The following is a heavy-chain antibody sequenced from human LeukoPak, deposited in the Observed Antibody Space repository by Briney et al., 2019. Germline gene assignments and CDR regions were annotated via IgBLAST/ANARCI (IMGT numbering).Heavy chain of an antibody. V-gene: IGHV3-23*01. CDR3: AKEGEYYDGTGLLLFDY. D-gene: IGHD2/OR15-2a*01. J-gene: IGHJ4*02. Sequence: GGPLRLSCEASGFTFMNFPMRWVRQAPGKGLEYVSGITGSGGFIYYADSVKGRFTISRDNSKNTLYVQMNDLRVEDTAVYYCAKEGEYYDGTGLLLFDYWGQGTLVTVAS. CDR2: ITGSGGFI. CDR1: GFTFMNFP.